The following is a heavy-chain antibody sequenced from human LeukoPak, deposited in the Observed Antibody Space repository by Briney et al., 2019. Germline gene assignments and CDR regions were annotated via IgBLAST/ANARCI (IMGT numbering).Heavy chain of an antibody. CDR1: GGSISSGY. CDR2: IYYSGST. Sequence: SETLSLTRTVSGGSISSGYWSWIRQPPGKGLEWIGYIYYSGSTNYNPSLKSRVTISVDTSKNQFSLKLSSVTAADTAVYYCARDGVNYYDISGYDIWGRGTLVTVSS. J-gene: IGHJ4*02. V-gene: IGHV4-59*01. D-gene: IGHD3-22*01. CDR3: ARDGVNYYDISGYDI.